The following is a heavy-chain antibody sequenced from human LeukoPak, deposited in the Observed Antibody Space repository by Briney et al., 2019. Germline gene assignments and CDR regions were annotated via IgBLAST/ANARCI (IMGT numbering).Heavy chain of an antibody. CDR1: GGSFSGYY. CDR3: ARQRGITMIVVALPRYYYMDV. Sequence: SETLSLTCAVYGGSFSGYYWSWIRQPPGKGLEWIGEINHSGSTNYNPSLKSRVTISVDTSKNQFSLKLSSVTAADTAVYYCARQRGITMIVVALPRYYYMDVWGKGTTVTVPS. V-gene: IGHV4-34*01. CDR2: INHSGST. D-gene: IGHD3-22*01. J-gene: IGHJ6*03.